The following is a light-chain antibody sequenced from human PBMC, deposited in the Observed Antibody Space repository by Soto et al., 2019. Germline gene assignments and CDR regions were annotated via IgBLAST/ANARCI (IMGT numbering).Light chain of an antibody. J-gene: IGKJ3*01. CDR3: QQGNSFPRA. V-gene: IGKV1-12*01. Sequence: DIQLTQSPSSVSASVGDRVTITCRASQGISNWLAWYQQRPGRAPKLLVYGPSTLQTGVPPTFSGHGSGTNFTLTVSSLQPEYFATYYCQQGNSFPRAFGPGTKVDIK. CDR2: GPS. CDR1: QGISNW.